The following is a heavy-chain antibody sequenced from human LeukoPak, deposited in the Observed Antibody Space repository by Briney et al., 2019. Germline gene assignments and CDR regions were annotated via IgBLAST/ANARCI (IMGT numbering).Heavy chain of an antibody. CDR3: ARGHRRWLPSRPFDY. Sequence: ASVKVSCKASGYTFTSYYIHWVRQAPGQGLEWMGWINPNSGGTNYAQKFQGRVTMTRDTSISTAYMELSRLRSDDTAVYYCARGHRRWLPSRPFDYWGQGTLVTVSS. CDR2: INPNSGGT. V-gene: IGHV1-2*02. CDR1: GYTFTSYY. D-gene: IGHD5-24*01. J-gene: IGHJ4*02.